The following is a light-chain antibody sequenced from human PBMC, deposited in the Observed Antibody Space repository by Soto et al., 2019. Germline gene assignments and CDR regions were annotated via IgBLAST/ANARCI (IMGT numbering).Light chain of an antibody. CDR3: SSYTTNSTLVV. Sequence: QSALTQAASVSGSPGQSITISCTGTSSDVGGYGFVSWYQQHPGKAPKLIIYEVTHRPSGVSNRFSGSKSGNTASLIISGLQAEDEADYFCSSYTTNSTLVVFGGGTKVTVL. CDR2: EVT. V-gene: IGLV2-14*01. CDR1: SSDVGGYGF. J-gene: IGLJ2*01.